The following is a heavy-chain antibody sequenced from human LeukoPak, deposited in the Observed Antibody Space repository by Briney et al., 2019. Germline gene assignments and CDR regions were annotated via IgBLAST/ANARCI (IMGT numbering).Heavy chain of an antibody. CDR3: ARVVIYYYMDV. D-gene: IGHD2-21*01. V-gene: IGHV4-39*07. Sequence: PSETLSLTCTVSGGSISSSSYYRGWIRQPPGKGPGWIGSIYYSGSTYYNPSLKSRVTISVDTSKNQFSLKLSSVTAADTAVYYCARVVIYYYMDVWGKGTTVTVSS. J-gene: IGHJ6*03. CDR1: GGSISSSSYY. CDR2: IYYSGST.